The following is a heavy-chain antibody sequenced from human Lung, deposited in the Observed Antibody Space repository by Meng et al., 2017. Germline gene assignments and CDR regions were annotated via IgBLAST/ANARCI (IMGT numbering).Heavy chain of an antibody. D-gene: IGHD4-11*01. CDR1: GGSFSDYY. V-gene: IGHV4-34*01. Sequence: QVQIQQWGAGLLKPSAPLSLPCVVSGGSFSDYYWSWIRQPPGKGLEWIGEINHSGSTNYNPSLESRATISVDTSQNNLSLKLSSVTAADSAVYYCARGPTTMAHDFDYWGQGTLVTVSS. J-gene: IGHJ4*02. CDR2: INHSGST. CDR3: ARGPTTMAHDFDY.